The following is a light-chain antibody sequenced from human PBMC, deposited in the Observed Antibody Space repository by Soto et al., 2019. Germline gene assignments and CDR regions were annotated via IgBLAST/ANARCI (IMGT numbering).Light chain of an antibody. J-gene: IGKJ5*01. CDR1: QSVSSNY. V-gene: IGKV3-20*01. Sequence: EIVLTQSPGTLSLSPGERATLSCRASQSVSSNYLAWYQQKPGQAPRLLIYGASSRATGIPDRFSGSGSGTDFSLTISRLEPGDFAVYTCQQYDSSLITFGQGTRLEIK. CDR3: QQYDSSLIT. CDR2: GAS.